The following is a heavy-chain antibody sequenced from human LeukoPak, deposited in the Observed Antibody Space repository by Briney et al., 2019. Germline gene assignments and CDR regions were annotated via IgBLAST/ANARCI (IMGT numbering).Heavy chain of an antibody. J-gene: IGHJ4*02. CDR2: INSVGTST. V-gene: IGHV3-74*01. D-gene: IGHD6-6*01. CDR1: GFTLRSYW. CDR3: ARDLQTSSVEFDH. Sequence: GGSLRLSCEVSGFTLRSYWMHWVRQAPGKGRVGVSRINSVGTSTSYADSVKGRFTISRDNAKNTLYLQMNSLRAEDTAVYYCARDLQTSSVEFDHWGQGTLVTVSS.